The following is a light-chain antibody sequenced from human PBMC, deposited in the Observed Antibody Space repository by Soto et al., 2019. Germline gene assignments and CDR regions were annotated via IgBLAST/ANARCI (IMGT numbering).Light chain of an antibody. CDR1: RSDVGRYNY. CDR3: SSYSTTSSPHVL. Sequence: QSALTQPDSGSGFPGQSITISCTGTRSDVGRYNYVSWYQQHPGKAPKLLIYEVTYRPSGVSTRFSASKSGSTASLTISGIQAEDEADYYCSSYSTTSSPHVLFGGGTKLTVL. CDR2: EVT. J-gene: IGLJ2*01. V-gene: IGLV2-14*01.